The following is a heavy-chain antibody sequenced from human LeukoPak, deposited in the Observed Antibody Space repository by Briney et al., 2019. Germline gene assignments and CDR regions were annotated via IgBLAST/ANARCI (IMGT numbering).Heavy chain of an antibody. Sequence: QPGGSLRLSCAASGFPFSSYAMSWVPQAPGKGLEWVSAISGSGGSTYYADSVKGRFTISRDNSENTLYLQMNSLRAEDTAVYYCAKDLVVVVVAANDAFDIWGQGTMVTVSS. CDR3: AKDLVVVVVAANDAFDI. CDR2: ISGSGGST. J-gene: IGHJ3*02. CDR1: GFPFSSYA. D-gene: IGHD2-15*01. V-gene: IGHV3-23*01.